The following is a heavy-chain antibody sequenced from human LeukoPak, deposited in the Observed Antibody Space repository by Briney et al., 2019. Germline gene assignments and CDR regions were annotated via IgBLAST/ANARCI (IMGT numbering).Heavy chain of an antibody. CDR3: VLIAAGRRYYFDY. CDR2: INSDGSST. CDR1: GVTFSSYW. V-gene: IGHV3-74*01. J-gene: IGHJ4*02. Sequence: GGSLRLSCAASGVTFSSYWMHWVRQAPGKGLVWVSRINSDGSSTSYADSVKGRFTISRDNAKNTLYLQMNSLRAEDTAVYYCVLIAAGRRYYFDYWGQGTLVTVSS. D-gene: IGHD6-25*01.